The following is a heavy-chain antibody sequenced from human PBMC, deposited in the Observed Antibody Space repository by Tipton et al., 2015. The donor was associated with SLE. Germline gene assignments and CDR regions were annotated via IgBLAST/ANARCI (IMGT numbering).Heavy chain of an antibody. V-gene: IGHV3-48*03. CDR2: ISSSGSVI. Sequence: GSLRLSCTASGFLFRSYEMNWVRQTPGKGLEWLSYISSSGSVIYYADSVKGRFTISRDNAENSLYLQMNSLRAEDTALYYCARARWYSYFDYWGQGALVTVSS. CDR3: ARARWYSYFDY. CDR1: GFLFRSYE. D-gene: IGHD6-13*01. J-gene: IGHJ4*02.